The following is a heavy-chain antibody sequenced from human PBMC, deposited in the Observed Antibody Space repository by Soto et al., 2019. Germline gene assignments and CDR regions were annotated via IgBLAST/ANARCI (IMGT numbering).Heavy chain of an antibody. Sequence: GGSLRLSCAASGFTFSLYTMNWVRQAPGKGLEWVSSIDSSGTDIYYANSMKGRFTISRDNAKNSLYLQMNSLRAEDTAVYYCARVHSSSWYDWFDPWGQGTLVTVSS. J-gene: IGHJ5*02. CDR2: IDSSGTDI. D-gene: IGHD6-13*01. V-gene: IGHV3-21*04. CDR1: GFTFSLYT. CDR3: ARVHSSSWYDWFDP.